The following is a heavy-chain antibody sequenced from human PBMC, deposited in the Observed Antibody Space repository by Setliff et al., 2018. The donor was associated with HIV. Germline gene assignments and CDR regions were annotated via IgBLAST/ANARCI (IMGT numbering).Heavy chain of an antibody. CDR2: INAGNGKT. D-gene: IGHD1-26*01. Sequence: ASVKVSCKASGYTFSSYAMHWVRQAPGQRLEWMGWINAGNGKTKYSQKFQGRVTITRDTSTNTAHMELTSLRSDDTAVYYCARRRRSSDDSFDFWGQGTLVTVSS. CDR1: GYTFSSYA. CDR3: ARRRRSSDDSFDF. J-gene: IGHJ3*01. V-gene: IGHV1-3*01.